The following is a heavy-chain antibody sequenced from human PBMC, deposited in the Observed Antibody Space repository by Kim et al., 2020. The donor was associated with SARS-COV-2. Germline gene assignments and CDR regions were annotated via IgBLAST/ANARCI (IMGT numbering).Heavy chain of an antibody. J-gene: IGHJ4*02. Sequence: SETLSLTCTVSSDSISDYYWSWIRQPPGKGLEWIGYVHHNGNTNYSPSLKSRVTIAVHTSKTQFFLMLTSVTAADTALFYCARKRANRSGFIVYLGQG. D-gene: IGHD3-22*01. CDR2: VHHNGNT. CDR1: SDSISDYY. V-gene: IGHV4-59*01. CDR3: ARKRANRSGFIVY.